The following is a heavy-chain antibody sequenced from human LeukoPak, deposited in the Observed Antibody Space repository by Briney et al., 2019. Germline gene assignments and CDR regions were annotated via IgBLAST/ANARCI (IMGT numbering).Heavy chain of an antibody. CDR3: ARDLGY. D-gene: IGHD7-27*01. CDR2: INHSGST. Sequence: SETLSRTCAVYGGSFSGYYWSWIRQPPGKGLEWIGEINHSGSTNYNPSLKSRVTISVDTSKNQFSLKLSSVTAADTAVYYCARDLGYWGQGTLVTVSS. J-gene: IGHJ4*02. CDR1: GGSFSGYY. V-gene: IGHV4-34*01.